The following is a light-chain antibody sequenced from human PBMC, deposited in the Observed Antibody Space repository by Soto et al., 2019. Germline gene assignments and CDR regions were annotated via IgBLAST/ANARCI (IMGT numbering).Light chain of an antibody. CDR3: QQYTQWHT. V-gene: IGKV3-15*01. CDR1: QSLGGN. Sequence: IVMTQSPVTLSVSPGERSTLSCRASQSLGGNLAWYQQKPGQGPRLLIFGASTRATGVPARFSGSGSGTEFTLTITSLQSEDYAVYYCQQYTQWHTFGPGTKVDIK. CDR2: GAS. J-gene: IGKJ3*01.